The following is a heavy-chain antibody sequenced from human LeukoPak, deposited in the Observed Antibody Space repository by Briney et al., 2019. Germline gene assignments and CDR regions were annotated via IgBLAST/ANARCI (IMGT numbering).Heavy chain of an antibody. CDR2: ISSDDGST. V-gene: IGHV3-48*03. D-gene: IGHD6-13*01. CDR3: ASTIGLAAAGTRLVSWDFDY. Sequence: GGSLRLSCAASGFTFSDYEFNWVRQAPGKGLEWISYISSDDGSTYYAASVKGRFTISRDNAKNSLYLQMNSLRAEDTAVYYCASTIGLAAAGTRLVSWDFDYWGQGTLVTASS. J-gene: IGHJ4*02. CDR1: GFTFSDYE.